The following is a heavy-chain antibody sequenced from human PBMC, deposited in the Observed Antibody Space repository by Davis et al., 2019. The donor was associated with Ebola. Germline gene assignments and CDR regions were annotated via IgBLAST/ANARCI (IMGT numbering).Heavy chain of an antibody. D-gene: IGHD3-3*01. CDR2: TYFRSKWYY. V-gene: IGHV6-1*01. CDR3: GREAYYDFWKNYPFFDY. Sequence: PSETLSLTCAISGDSVSRNSAAWNWIRQSPSRGLEWLGKTYFRSKWYYDYAVSVKSRITISPETSKNQFSLQLNSVTPEETAVYYCGREAYYDFWKNYPFFDYWGQGTLVTVSS. CDR1: GDSVSRNSAA. J-gene: IGHJ4*02.